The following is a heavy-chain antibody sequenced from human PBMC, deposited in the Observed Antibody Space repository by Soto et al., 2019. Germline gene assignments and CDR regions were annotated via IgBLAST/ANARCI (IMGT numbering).Heavy chain of an antibody. CDR1: GGAISSGGYS. CDR2: IYHSGST. CDR3: SRSKTTVTSYDS. J-gene: IGHJ4*02. D-gene: IGHD4-17*01. Sequence: PSGALSLTGAVSGGAISSGGYSWSWIRQPPGKGLEWIGYIYHSGSTYYDPSLKSRVTISVDRSKDQFSLKLSSVTAAAPAGYYCSRSKTTVTSYDSWRQETLVTVSS. V-gene: IGHV4-30-2*01.